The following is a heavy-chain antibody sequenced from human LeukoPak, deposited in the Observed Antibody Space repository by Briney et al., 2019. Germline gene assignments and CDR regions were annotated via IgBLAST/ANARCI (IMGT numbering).Heavy chain of an antibody. CDR3: ASLYTWIQLWQTYDAFDI. CDR1: GFTFSNAW. J-gene: IGHJ3*02. V-gene: IGHV3-30*03. Sequence: GGSLRLSCAASGFTFSNAWMNWVRQAPGKGLEWVAVISYDGSNKYYADSVKGRFTISRDNSKNTLYLQMNSLRAEDTAVYYCASLYTWIQLWQTYDAFDIWGQGTMVTVSS. D-gene: IGHD5-18*01. CDR2: ISYDGSNK.